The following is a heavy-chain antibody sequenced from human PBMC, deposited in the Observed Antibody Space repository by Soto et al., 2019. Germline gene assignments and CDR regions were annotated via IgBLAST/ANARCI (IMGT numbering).Heavy chain of an antibody. Sequence: ASVKVSCKASGYTFTSYGISWVRQAPGQGLEWMGWISAYNGNTNYAQKLQGRVTMTTDTSTSTAYMELRSLRSDDTAVYYCARDKSSSWYSPDDYWGQGTLVTVSS. CDR3: ARDKSSSWYSPDDY. D-gene: IGHD6-13*01. CDR1: GYTFTSYG. V-gene: IGHV1-18*01. CDR2: ISAYNGNT. J-gene: IGHJ4*02.